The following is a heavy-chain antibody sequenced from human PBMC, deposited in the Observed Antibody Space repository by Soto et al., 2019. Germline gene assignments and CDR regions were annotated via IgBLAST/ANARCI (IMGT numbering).Heavy chain of an antibody. J-gene: IGHJ4*02. CDR3: AKTGVVAAPDY. CDR2: IIGSGEST. D-gene: IGHD2-15*01. Sequence: EVQLLESGGGLVQPGGSLRLSCAASGFTFSSYAMNWVRQVPGKGLEWVSVIIGSGESTYYADSVKGRFTMSRDNSNNTLYLQMNSLRAEDTAVYYCAKTGVVAAPDYWGQGTLVTVSS. V-gene: IGHV3-23*01. CDR1: GFTFSSYA.